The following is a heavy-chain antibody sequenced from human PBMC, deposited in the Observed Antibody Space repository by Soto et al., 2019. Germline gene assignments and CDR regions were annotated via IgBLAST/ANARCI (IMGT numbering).Heavy chain of an antibody. CDR2: INHSGST. CDR3: AGGFSPNSNYYYYGMDV. J-gene: IGHJ6*02. Sequence: QVQLQQWGAGLLKPSETLSLTCAVYGGSFSGYYWSWIRQPPGKGLEWIGEINHSGSTNYNPSLKSRVTISVDTSKTQCSLKLSSVAAADTAVYYCAGGFSPNSNYYYYGMDVWGQGTTVTVSS. D-gene: IGHD7-27*01. V-gene: IGHV4-34*01. CDR1: GGSFSGYY.